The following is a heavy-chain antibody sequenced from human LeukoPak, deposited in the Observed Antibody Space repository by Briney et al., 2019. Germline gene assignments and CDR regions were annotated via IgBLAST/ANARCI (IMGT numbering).Heavy chain of an antibody. CDR3: ARNHGWFDP. CDR1: GDSISSSSYY. Sequence: PSETLSLTCTVSGDSISSSSYYWGWIRQPPGKGLEWIGSIYHSGSTYYNPSLKSRVTISVDTSKNQFSLKLSSVTAADTAVYYCARNHGWFDPWGQGTLVTVSS. CDR2: IYHSGST. V-gene: IGHV4-39*07. J-gene: IGHJ5*02.